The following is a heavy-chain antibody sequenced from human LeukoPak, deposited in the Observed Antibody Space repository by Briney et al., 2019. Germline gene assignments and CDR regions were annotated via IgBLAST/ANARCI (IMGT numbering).Heavy chain of an antibody. Sequence: GGSLRLSCAASGFTFRNFAMHWVRQAPGKGLEWVAVISYDGDYQYYADSVKGRFTISRDSSKNTVYLQMSSLRPEDTAVYYCARDSYDYGDYGNSFDCWGQGTLVTVSS. V-gene: IGHV3-30*04. CDR1: GFTFRNFA. CDR3: ARDSYDYGDYGNSFDC. D-gene: IGHD4-17*01. J-gene: IGHJ4*02. CDR2: ISYDGDYQ.